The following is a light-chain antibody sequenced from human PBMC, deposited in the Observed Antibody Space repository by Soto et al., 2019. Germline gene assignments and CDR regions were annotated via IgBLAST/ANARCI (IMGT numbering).Light chain of an antibody. J-gene: IGKJ1*01. Sequence: EIVLTQSPGTLSLSPGERATLSCRASQTVSGSFLAWYQQKAGQAPRLLIYGATNRATGIPERFSGSGSGTDFTLTISTLEPEDFAVYYCHHFGSLPETFGQGTNVE. CDR1: QTVSGSF. V-gene: IGKV3-20*01. CDR2: GAT. CDR3: HHFGSLPET.